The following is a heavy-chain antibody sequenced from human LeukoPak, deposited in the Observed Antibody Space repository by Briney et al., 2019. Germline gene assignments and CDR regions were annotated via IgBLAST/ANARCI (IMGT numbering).Heavy chain of an antibody. J-gene: IGHJ6*02. CDR2: IYYSGST. CDR1: GGSISSYY. Sequence: SETLSLTCTVSGGSISSYYWSWIRQPPGKGLEWIGYIYYSGSTNYNPSLKSRVTISVDTSKNQFSLKLSSVTAADTAVYYCARPRLGYGMDVWGQGTTVTVSS. V-gene: IGHV4-59*08. CDR3: ARPRLGYGMDV.